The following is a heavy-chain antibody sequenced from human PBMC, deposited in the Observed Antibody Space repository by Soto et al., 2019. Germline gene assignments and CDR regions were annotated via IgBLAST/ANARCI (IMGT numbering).Heavy chain of an antibody. D-gene: IGHD2-15*01. V-gene: IGHV4-31*02. CDR3: ARGGPVAVSPAWQLLGYFDY. J-gene: IGHJ4*02. Sequence: WTWLRQVPGKGLEWIPYISYTGATYYNPSLKSRVTILADTSTNQVYLTLNSVTSADTAVHYCARGGPVAVSPAWQLLGYFDYWGQGTLVTVSS. CDR2: ISYTGAT.